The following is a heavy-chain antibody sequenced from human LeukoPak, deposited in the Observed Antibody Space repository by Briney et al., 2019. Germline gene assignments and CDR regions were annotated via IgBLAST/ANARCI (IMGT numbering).Heavy chain of an antibody. CDR3: ARHLHLSWGDSYFDY. D-gene: IGHD2-21*02. CDR1: DGSINSSY. CDR2: IYYSGNT. Sequence: SETLSLTCTVSDGSINSSYWSWFRQPPRKELQWIGYIYYSGNTDYNSSLRSRVTISVDTSRNQFSLKLRSVTAADTAVYYCARHLHLSWGDSYFDYWGQGTLVTVSP. V-gene: IGHV4-59*08. J-gene: IGHJ4*02.